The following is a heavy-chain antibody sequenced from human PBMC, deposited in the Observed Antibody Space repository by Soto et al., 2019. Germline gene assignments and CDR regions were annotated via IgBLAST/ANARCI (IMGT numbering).Heavy chain of an antibody. Sequence: PGGSRRLSWSASGFSFSRHSMNLVRQAPGKGLEGFSGLSGNGISTYYSDSVKGRFTISRDNSDNTLYLQISSLRADDTAVYYCARVRGIVGDTGYLDHWGQGTLVTVSS. CDR3: ARVRGIVGDTGYLDH. CDR1: GFSFSRHS. V-gene: IGHV3-23*01. CDR2: LSGNGIST. J-gene: IGHJ1*01. D-gene: IGHD1-26*01.